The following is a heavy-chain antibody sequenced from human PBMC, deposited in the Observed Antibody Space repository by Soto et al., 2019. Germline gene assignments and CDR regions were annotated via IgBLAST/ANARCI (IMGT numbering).Heavy chain of an antibody. CDR2: ICHGGST. D-gene: IGHD5-12*01. J-gene: IGHJ5*02. V-gene: IGHV4-30-2*01. CDR1: GGSVISAEFC. CDR3: ARRRGVLQPGGNEWFAP. Sequence: QLQLLASGSGLVKPSQTLSLTCSVSGGSVISAEFCWTWIRQPPGKDLEWIGYICHGGSTYYNPSLKSRVTMSIDRAENQFSLWLSSVTAADTAFYYCARRRGVLQPGGNEWFAPRGQGTLVTVSS.